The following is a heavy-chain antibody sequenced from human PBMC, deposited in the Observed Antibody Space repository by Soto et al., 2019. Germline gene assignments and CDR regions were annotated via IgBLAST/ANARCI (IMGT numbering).Heavy chain of an antibody. CDR2: ISYDGSNK. CDR3: AKDREQLGDRYYYYGMDV. J-gene: IGHJ6*02. D-gene: IGHD6-6*01. CDR1: GFTFSSYG. Sequence: GGSLRLSCAASGFTFSSYGMHWVRQAPGKGLEWVAVISYDGSNKYYADSVKGRFTISRDNSKNTLYLQMNSLRAEDTAVYYCAKDREQLGDRYYYYGMDVWGQGTTVTVSS. V-gene: IGHV3-30*18.